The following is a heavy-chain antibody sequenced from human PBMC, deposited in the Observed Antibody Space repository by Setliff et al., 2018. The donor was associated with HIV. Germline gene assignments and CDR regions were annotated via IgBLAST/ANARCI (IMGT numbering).Heavy chain of an antibody. J-gene: IGHJ5*02. CDR1: GFTLSHYS. Sequence: GGSLRLSCAASGFTLSHYSMNWVRQAPGKALEWVSSITDDGLSTFYAGSVRGRFTVSRDNSRNTLFLQMNSLRGEDTALYYCARGGLSSGWGVSWGQGTLVTVSS. CDR2: ITDDGLST. D-gene: IGHD6-19*01. CDR3: ARGGLSSGWGVS. V-gene: IGHV3-23*01.